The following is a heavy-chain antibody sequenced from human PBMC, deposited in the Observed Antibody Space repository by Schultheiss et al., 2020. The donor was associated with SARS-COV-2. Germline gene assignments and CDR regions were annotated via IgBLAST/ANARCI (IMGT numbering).Heavy chain of an antibody. CDR3: ARATHGMDV. CDR1: GGSISSYY. CDR2: INHSGST. Sequence: SETLSLTCTVSGGSISSYYWSWIRQPPGKGLEWIGEINHSGSTNYNPSPKSRVTISVDTSKNQFSLKLSSVTAADTAVYYCARATHGMDVWGQGTLVTVSS. V-gene: IGHV4-34*01. J-gene: IGHJ6*02.